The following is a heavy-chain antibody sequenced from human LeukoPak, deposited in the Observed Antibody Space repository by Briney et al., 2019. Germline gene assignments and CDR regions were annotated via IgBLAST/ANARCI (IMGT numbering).Heavy chain of an antibody. V-gene: IGHV3-33*06. CDR1: GFTFSGCH. J-gene: IGHJ4*02. CDR2: VWHDGSKT. D-gene: IGHD4-11*01. CDR3: AKDSNDNGNYNYFDF. Sequence: PGRSLKLSCAASGFTFSGCHIHWVRQAPGKGLEWVALVWHDGSKTYYADSVKGRFTVSRDNSKNTLFLQMNSLRAEDTGVYYCAKDSNDNGNYNYFDFWGQGTLVIVSS.